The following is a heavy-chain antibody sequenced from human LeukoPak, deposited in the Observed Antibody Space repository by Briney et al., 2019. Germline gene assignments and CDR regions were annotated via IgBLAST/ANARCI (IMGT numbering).Heavy chain of an antibody. CDR2: IYSGGNT. V-gene: IGHV3-66*04. Sequence: ETLSLTCAVSGGSISSSDWWSWVRQAPGRGLEWVSVIYSGGNTYYTDSVKGRFTISRDISKNTVYLQMNSLRVEDTAVYYCARHDWFDPWGRGTLVTVSS. CDR3: ARHDWFDP. CDR1: GGSISSSDW. J-gene: IGHJ5*02.